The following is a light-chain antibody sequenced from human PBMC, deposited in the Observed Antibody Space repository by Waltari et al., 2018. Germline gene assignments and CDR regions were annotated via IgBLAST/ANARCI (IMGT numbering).Light chain of an antibody. CDR1: ALPKKY. V-gene: IGLV3-10*01. Sequence: SYELTQPPSVSVSPGQTARITRSGDALPKKYAYWYQQKSGQAPVQVIYEDVQRPSGIPERFSGSSSGTMVTLTISGAQVEDEADYYCYSTDSSGNVQVFGGGTKLTVL. CDR2: EDV. CDR3: YSTDSSGNVQV. J-gene: IGLJ2*01.